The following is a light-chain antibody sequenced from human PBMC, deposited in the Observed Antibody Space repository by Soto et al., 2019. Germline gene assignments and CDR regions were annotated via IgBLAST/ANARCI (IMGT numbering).Light chain of an antibody. Sequence: AIQMTQSPSSLSASVGDRVTISCRASQGIGTALGWYQQKPGQPPKVLIYGASNLHSGVPPRFSGSGSGTDFTLAISSLQPEYSATYYCLQDINYPWKFGNGTKVEIK. J-gene: IGKJ1*01. CDR3: LQDINYPWK. CDR2: GAS. CDR1: QGIGTA. V-gene: IGKV1-6*01.